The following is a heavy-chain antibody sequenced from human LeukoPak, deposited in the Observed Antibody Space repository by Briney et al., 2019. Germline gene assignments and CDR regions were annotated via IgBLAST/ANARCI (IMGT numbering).Heavy chain of an antibody. J-gene: IGHJ4*02. V-gene: IGHV4-39*07. Sequence: IPLETLSLTCTVSGGSISSSGYYWSWIRQPPGKGLEWIGTIYYSGSTNYNPSLKSRVTISVDKSKNQFSLKLSSVTAADTAVYYCARHGIVDHYFDYWGQGTLVTVSS. CDR1: GGSISSSGYY. CDR3: ARHGIVDHYFDY. CDR2: IYYSGST. D-gene: IGHD2-15*01.